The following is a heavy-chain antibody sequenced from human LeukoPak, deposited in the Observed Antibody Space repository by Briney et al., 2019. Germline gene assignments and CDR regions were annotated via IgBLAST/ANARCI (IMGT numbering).Heavy chain of an antibody. Sequence: SVKVSCKASGYTFTSYGISWVRQAPGQGLEWMGRIIPILGIANYAQKFQGRVTTTADKSTSTAYMELSSLRSEDTAVYYCALGYCSSTSCYTDWFDPWGQGTLVTVSS. CDR1: GYTFTSYG. V-gene: IGHV1-69*04. D-gene: IGHD2-2*02. J-gene: IGHJ5*02. CDR3: ALGYCSSTSCYTDWFDP. CDR2: IIPILGIA.